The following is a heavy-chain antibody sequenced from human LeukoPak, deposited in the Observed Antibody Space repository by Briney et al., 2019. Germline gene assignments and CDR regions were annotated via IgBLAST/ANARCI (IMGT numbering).Heavy chain of an antibody. CDR3: ARRLRGGRRYHYYYMDV. J-gene: IGHJ6*03. V-gene: IGHV4-39*01. Sequence: SETLSLTCVVSGDSITRNEYYWDWIRQPPGKGLEWIGSIYYSGATYYSGSLKSRATISVDTIKNQFSLELRSVTAADTALYYCARRLRGGRRYHYYYMDVWGKGTTVTISS. CDR1: GDSITRNEYY. D-gene: IGHD2-15*01. CDR2: IYYSGAT.